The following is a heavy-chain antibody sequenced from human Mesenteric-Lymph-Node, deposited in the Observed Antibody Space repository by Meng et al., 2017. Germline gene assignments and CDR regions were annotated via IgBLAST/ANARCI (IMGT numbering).Heavy chain of an antibody. D-gene: IGHD2-2*01. CDR1: GFTFSSYA. J-gene: IGHJ6*02. V-gene: IGHV3-48*03. Sequence: GESLKISCAASGFTFSSYAMSWVRQAPGKGLEWVSYISSSGSTIYYADSVKGRFTISRDNAKNSLYLQMNSLRAEDTAVYYCAREMGYCSSTSCYGYYYYYYGMDVWGQGTMVTVSS. CDR2: ISSSGSTI. CDR3: AREMGYCSSTSCYGYYYYYYGMDV.